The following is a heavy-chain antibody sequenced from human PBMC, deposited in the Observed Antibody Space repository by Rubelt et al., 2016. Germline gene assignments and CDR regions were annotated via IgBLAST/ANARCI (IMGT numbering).Heavy chain of an antibody. CDR1: GYSISSGYY. CDR2: IYHSGST. V-gene: IGHV4-38-2*02. Sequence: QVQLQESGPGLVKPSETLSLTCTVSGYSISSGYYWGWIRQPPGKGLEWIGSIYHSGSTYYNPSLKSRVTISVDTSKDQFSLKLSSVTAADTAVYYCAAGLVIVYYFDYWGQGTLVTVSS. CDR3: AAGLVIVYYFDY. D-gene: IGHD3-22*01. J-gene: IGHJ4*02.